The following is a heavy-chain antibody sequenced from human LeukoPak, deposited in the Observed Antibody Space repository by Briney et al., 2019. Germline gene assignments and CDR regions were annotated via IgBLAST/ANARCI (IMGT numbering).Heavy chain of an antibody. CDR1: GYTFTGYY. J-gene: IGHJ4*02. CDR3: ARGKDWGPY. V-gene: IGHV1-2*02. CDR2: INPNSGGT. Sequence: SVKVSCKAFGYTFTGYYMHWVRQGPAQGLEWMGGINPNSGGTNYAKKFQGRVTMTRDTSISTAYMELSRLRSDDTAVYYCARGKDWGPYWGQGTLVTVSS. D-gene: IGHD7-27*01.